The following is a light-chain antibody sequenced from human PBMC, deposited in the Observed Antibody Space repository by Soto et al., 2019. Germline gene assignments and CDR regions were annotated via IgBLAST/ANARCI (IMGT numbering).Light chain of an antibody. J-gene: IGKJ2*01. CDR2: GAS. CDR3: QQRTNWQYT. V-gene: IGKV3-11*01. CDR1: QSVSSH. Sequence: EVALTQSPATLSLSPGERATLSCRASQSVSSHLAWYQQKRGQAPRLLIYGASNRATGIPARFSGSGSGTDFTLTISSLEPEDFAVYYCQQRTNWQYTFGQGTKLEIK.